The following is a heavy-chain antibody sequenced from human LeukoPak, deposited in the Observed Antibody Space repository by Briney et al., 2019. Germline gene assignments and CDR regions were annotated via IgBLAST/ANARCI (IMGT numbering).Heavy chain of an antibody. J-gene: IGHJ6*02. Sequence: ASVKVSCKASGYTFTVQYIHWLRQATGQGLEWMGWMNPNSGNTGYAQKFQGRVTMTRNTSISTAYMELSSLRSEDTAVYYCARDQYSSGWHYYYGMDVWGQGTTVTVSS. V-gene: IGHV1-8*02. CDR1: GYTFTVQY. D-gene: IGHD6-19*01. CDR2: MNPNSGNT. CDR3: ARDQYSSGWHYYYGMDV.